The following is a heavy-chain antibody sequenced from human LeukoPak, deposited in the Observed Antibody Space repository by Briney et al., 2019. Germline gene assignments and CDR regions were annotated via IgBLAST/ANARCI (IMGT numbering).Heavy chain of an antibody. CDR1: GFSLSTSGVG. J-gene: IGHJ5*02. V-gene: IGHV2-5*01. CDR2: IYWNDDK. D-gene: IGHD2-2*01. CDR3: AHRRRAPIVVVPAAISWFDP. Sequence: SGPMLVKPTQTLTLTCTFSGFSLSTSGVGVGWIRQPPGKALEWLALIYWNDDKRYSPSLKSRLTITKDTSKNQVVLTMTNMDPVDTATYYCAHRRRAPIVVVPAAISWFDPWGQGTLVTVSS.